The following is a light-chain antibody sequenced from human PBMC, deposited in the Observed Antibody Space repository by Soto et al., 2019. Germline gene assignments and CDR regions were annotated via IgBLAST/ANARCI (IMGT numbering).Light chain of an antibody. J-gene: IGKJ2*01. Sequence: DIVMTQTPLSSPVTLGQPASISCRSSQSLLHSDGSTYLSWLQQRPGQPPRLLIYKISNRLSGVPDRLTGSGAGTDFTLKISRVEADDVGVYYCMQATQYPPYTFGQGTKLEI. CDR1: QSLLHSDGSTY. CDR2: KIS. CDR3: MQATQYPPYT. V-gene: IGKV2-24*01.